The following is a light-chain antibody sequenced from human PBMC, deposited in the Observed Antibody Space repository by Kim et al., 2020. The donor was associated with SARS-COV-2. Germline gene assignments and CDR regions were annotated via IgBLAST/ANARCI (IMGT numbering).Light chain of an antibody. CDR3: CSYAGSSYV. CDR2: DVT. Sequence: PGQSVTISCTGTSSDVGGYNYVSWYQQHPGKAPKFMIYDVTRRPSGVPDGFSGSKSGNTASLTISGLQAEDEADYYCCSYAGSSYVFGTGTKVTVL. CDR1: SSDVGGYNY. J-gene: IGLJ1*01. V-gene: IGLV2-11*01.